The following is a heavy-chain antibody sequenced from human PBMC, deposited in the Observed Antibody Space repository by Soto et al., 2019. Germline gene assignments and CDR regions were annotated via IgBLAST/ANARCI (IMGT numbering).Heavy chain of an antibody. CDR3: ARDMNGVLGMGH. CDR1: GGSISSGGYY. V-gene: IGHV4-31*03. D-gene: IGHD2-8*01. Sequence: QVQLQESGPGLVKPSQTLSLTCTVSGGSISSGGYYWSWIRQHPGKGLEWIGYIYYSGSTYYNPSSKTRVTISVDTSNNTFSLKLSSVTAADTAVYYCARDMNGVLGMGHWGQGTLVTVSS. J-gene: IGHJ4*02. CDR2: IYYSGST.